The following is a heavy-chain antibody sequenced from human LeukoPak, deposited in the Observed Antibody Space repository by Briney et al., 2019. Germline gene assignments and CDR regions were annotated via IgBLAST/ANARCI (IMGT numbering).Heavy chain of an antibody. D-gene: IGHD1-1*01. CDR3: ARDVDWILFDY. Sequence: PGGSLRLSCAASGFTFCTYWMHWVRQVPGKGLVWVSRVNREGTTSAYADSVKGRFTISGDNDKNTLYLQMNSLRVEDTAVYYCARDVDWILFDYWGQGTLVTVSS. J-gene: IGHJ4*02. V-gene: IGHV3-74*01. CDR2: VNREGTTS. CDR1: GFTFCTYW.